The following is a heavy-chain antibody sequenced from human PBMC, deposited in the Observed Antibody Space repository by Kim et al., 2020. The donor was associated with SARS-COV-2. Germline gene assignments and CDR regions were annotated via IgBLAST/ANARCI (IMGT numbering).Heavy chain of an antibody. CDR1: GFTFSSYA. J-gene: IGHJ6*02. Sequence: GGSLRLSCAASGFTFSSYAMSWVRQAPGKGLEWVSAISGSGGSTYYADSVKGPFTISRDNSKNTLYLQMNSLRAEDTAVYYCAKEGGIAADYYYYGMDVWGQGTTVTVSS. V-gene: IGHV3-23*01. CDR3: AKEGGIAADYYYYGMDV. CDR2: ISGSGGST. D-gene: IGHD6-13*01.